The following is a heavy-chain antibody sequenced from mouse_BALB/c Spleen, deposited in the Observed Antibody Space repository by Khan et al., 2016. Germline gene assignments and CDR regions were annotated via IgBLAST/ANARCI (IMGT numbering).Heavy chain of an antibody. Sequence: EVELVESGGGLVKPGGSLKLSCAASGFTFSSYAMSWVRQTPEKRLEWVASISSGGNTFYPDSLKGRFTISRDNARNILYLQMSSLRSEDTAMYYCTRGVTTVVDYFDYLGQGTTLTVSS. CDR3: TRGVTTVVDYFDY. CDR1: GFTFSSYA. V-gene: IGHV5-6-5*01. D-gene: IGHD1-1*01. CDR2: ISSGGNT. J-gene: IGHJ2*01.